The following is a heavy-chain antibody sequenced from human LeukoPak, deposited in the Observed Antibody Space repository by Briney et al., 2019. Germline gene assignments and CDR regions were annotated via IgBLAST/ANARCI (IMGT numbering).Heavy chain of an antibody. Sequence: GGSLRLSCAASGFTVSSNYMSWVRQAPGKGLEWVAKIKQDGSEKYYVDSVKGRFTISRDNAKNSLYLQMNSLRAEDTAVYYCARDRGIVATMEDYWGQGTLVTVSS. CDR1: GFTVSSNY. V-gene: IGHV3-7*01. CDR3: ARDRGIVATMEDY. J-gene: IGHJ4*02. D-gene: IGHD5-12*01. CDR2: IKQDGSEK.